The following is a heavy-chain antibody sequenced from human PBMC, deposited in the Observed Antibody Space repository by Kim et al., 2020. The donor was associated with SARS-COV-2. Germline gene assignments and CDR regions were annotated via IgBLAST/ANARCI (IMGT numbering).Heavy chain of an antibody. J-gene: IGHJ6*02. CDR1: GFTFSSYG. Sequence: GGSLRLSCAASGFTFSSYGMHWVRQAPGKGLEWVAVISYDGSNKYYADSVKGRFTISRDNSKNTLYLQMNSLRAEDTAVYYCAKGGDFWSGGQSLYYYYYYGMDVWGQGTTVTVSS. D-gene: IGHD3-3*01. V-gene: IGHV3-30*18. CDR2: ISYDGSNK. CDR3: AKGGDFWSGGQSLYYYYYYGMDV.